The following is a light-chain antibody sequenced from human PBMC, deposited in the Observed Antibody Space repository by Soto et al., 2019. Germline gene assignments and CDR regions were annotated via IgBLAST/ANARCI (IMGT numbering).Light chain of an antibody. CDR1: SSDVGGYNY. Sequence: QSALTQPRSVSGSPGQSVTISCTGTSSDVGGYNYVSWYQQHPGKAPKLMIYDVSKRPSGVPDRFSGSKSGNTASLTISGLQAEDEADYYCRSYAASYVVLGTGPKATVL. CDR3: RSYAASYVV. J-gene: IGLJ1*01. CDR2: DVS. V-gene: IGLV2-11*01.